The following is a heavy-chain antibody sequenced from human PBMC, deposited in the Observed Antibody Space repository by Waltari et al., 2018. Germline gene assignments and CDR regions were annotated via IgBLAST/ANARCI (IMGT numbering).Heavy chain of an antibody. CDR3: ARGPGRESREAFDY. CDR1: GGSISGSY. Sequence: QVQLQESGPGLVKPSETLSLTCTVSGGSISGSYWSWIRQPAGKGLEWIGRIYSGGSTDYNPSLKSRPTMSGDTSKNQFSLKLSSVTAADTAVYYCARGPGRESREAFDYWGQGTLVTVSS. CDR2: IYSGGST. V-gene: IGHV4-4*07. D-gene: IGHD3-10*01. J-gene: IGHJ4*02.